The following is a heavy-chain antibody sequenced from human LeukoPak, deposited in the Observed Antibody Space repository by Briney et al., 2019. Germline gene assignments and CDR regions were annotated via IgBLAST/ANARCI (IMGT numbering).Heavy chain of an antibody. Sequence: SETLSLTCAVHGGSFSVYYWSWIRQPPGKGLEWIGEINHSGSTNYNPSLESRVTISVDTSKDQFSLKLSSVTAADTAVYYCARYGLQYSPEPHYYMDVWGKGTTVTVSS. D-gene: IGHD4-11*01. CDR1: GGSFSVYY. V-gene: IGHV4-34*01. J-gene: IGHJ6*03. CDR2: INHSGST. CDR3: ARYGLQYSPEPHYYMDV.